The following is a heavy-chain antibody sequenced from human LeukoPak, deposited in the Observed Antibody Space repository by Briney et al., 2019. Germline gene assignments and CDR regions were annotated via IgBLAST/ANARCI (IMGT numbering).Heavy chain of an antibody. Sequence: PGGSLRLSCAASGFTFSSYWMHWVRQAPGKGLVWVSAISGSGGSTYYADSVKGRFTISRDNSKNTLYLQMNSLRAEDTAVYYCAKDAWFGELLDFDYWGQGTLVTVSS. CDR3: AKDAWFGELLDFDY. CDR1: GFTFSSYW. CDR2: ISGSGGST. V-gene: IGHV3-23*01. J-gene: IGHJ4*02. D-gene: IGHD3-10*01.